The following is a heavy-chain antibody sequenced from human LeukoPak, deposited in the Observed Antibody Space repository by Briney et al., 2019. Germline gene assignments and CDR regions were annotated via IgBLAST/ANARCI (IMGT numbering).Heavy chain of an antibody. CDR3: ARAPNYYWFDP. CDR1: GGSISSSNW. V-gene: IGHV4-4*02. Sequence: SGTLSLTCAVSGGSISSSNWWSWVRQPPGKGLEWIGEINHSGSTNYNPSLKSRVTISVDTSKNQFSLKLSSVTAADTAVYYCARAPNYYWFDPWGQGTLVTVSS. D-gene: IGHD3-10*01. CDR2: INHSGST. J-gene: IGHJ5*02.